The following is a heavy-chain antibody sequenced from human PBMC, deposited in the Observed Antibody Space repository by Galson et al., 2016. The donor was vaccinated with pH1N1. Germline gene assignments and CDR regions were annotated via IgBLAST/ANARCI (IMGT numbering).Heavy chain of an antibody. Sequence: ETLSLTCSVSGGSLDRGVYFWAWIRQPPGKGLEWIGLVYYNGRTYYNPSLKSRVTISIDSSKSHFSLNLTSVTAADTAVYYCGRDAARGDLDVWGLGTKVTVSS. J-gene: IGHJ3*01. D-gene: IGHD2-15*01. V-gene: IGHV4-39*07. CDR1: GGSLDRGVYF. CDR2: VYYNGRT. CDR3: GRDAARGDLDV.